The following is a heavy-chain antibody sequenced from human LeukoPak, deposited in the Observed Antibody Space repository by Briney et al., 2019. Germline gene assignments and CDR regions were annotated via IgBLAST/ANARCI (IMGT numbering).Heavy chain of an antibody. V-gene: IGHV1-8*03. CDR3: ARGPGTGYQLLLPGVYYYYYMDV. D-gene: IGHD2-2*01. J-gene: IGHJ6*03. CDR1: GYTFTSYD. Sequence: ASVKVSCKASGYTFTSYDINWVRQATGQGLEWMGWMNPNSGNTGYAQKFQGRVTITRNTSISTAYMELSSLRSEDTAVYYCARGPGTGYQLLLPGVYYYYYMDVWGKGTTVTVSS. CDR2: MNPNSGNT.